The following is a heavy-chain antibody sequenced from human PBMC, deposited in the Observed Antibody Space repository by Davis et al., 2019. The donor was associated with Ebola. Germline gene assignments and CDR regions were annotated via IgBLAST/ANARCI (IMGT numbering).Heavy chain of an antibody. D-gene: IGHD3-3*01. Sequence: AASVKVSCKFSGDTFKSYAVSWVRQAPGQGLEWMGGIIPIFTTSNYAQNFQGRLTITADSSTATAYMELSSLRFDDTAVYYCARENYDFWSGYVYYFDYWAREPWSPSPQ. J-gene: IGHJ4*02. CDR1: GDTFKSYA. V-gene: IGHV1-69*06. CDR2: IIPIFTTS. CDR3: ARENYDFWSGYVYYFDY.